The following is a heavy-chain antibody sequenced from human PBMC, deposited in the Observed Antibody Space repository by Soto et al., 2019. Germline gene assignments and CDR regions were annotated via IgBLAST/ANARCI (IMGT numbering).Heavy chain of an antibody. J-gene: IGHJ5*02. D-gene: IGHD3-10*01. Sequence: QVQLVQSGAEVKKPGASVKVSCKASGYTFTSYYMHWVRQAPGQGLEWMGIINPSGGSTSYAQKFQGKVTMTRDTSTGTVYMELSSLRSEDTAVYYCARFRGRITMVRGDRANWFDPWGQGTLVTVSS. V-gene: IGHV1-46*01. CDR2: INPSGGST. CDR1: GYTFTSYY. CDR3: ARFRGRITMVRGDRANWFDP.